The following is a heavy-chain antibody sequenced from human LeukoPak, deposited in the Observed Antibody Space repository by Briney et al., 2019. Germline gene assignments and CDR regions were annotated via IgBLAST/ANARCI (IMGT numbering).Heavy chain of an antibody. Sequence: PSQTLSLTCTVSGGSISSGDYYWSWIRQPPGKGLEWIGYIYYSGSTYYDPSLKSRVTISVDTSKNQFSLKLSSVTAADTAVYYCARGSPLGRNWFDPWGQGTLVTVSS. CDR1: GGSISSGDYY. CDR2: IYYSGST. D-gene: IGHD1-14*01. J-gene: IGHJ5*02. V-gene: IGHV4-30-4*08. CDR3: ARGSPLGRNWFDP.